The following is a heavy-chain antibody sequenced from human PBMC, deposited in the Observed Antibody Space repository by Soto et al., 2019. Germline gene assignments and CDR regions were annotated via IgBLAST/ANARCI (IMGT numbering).Heavy chain of an antibody. D-gene: IGHD3-10*01. CDR3: AKDMVRGVIITQLDY. J-gene: IGHJ4*02. CDR1: GFTFDDYT. Sequence: EVQLVESGGVVVQPGGSLRLSCAASGFTFDDYTMHWVRQAPGKGLEGVSLISWDGGSTYYADSVKGRFTISRDNSKNSLYLQMNSLRTEDTALYYCAKDMVRGVIITQLDYWGQGTLVTVSS. V-gene: IGHV3-43*01. CDR2: ISWDGGST.